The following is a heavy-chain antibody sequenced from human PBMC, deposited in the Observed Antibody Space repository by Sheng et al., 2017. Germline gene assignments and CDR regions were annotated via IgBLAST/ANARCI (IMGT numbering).Heavy chain of an antibody. CDR2: ISPNGGAT. J-gene: IGHJ4*02. CDR1: GDAFTGYY. Sequence: QVQLVQSGAEVKKPGASVKVSCKASGDAFTGYYMHWVRQAPGQSLEWMGWISPNGGATNSAQSFQGRVTMTRDTSISTTYMELSSLRSDDTAFYYCATSSGYTSTWGAFDYWGQG. CDR3: ATSSGYTSTWGAFDY. D-gene: IGHD6-13*01. V-gene: IGHV1-2*02.